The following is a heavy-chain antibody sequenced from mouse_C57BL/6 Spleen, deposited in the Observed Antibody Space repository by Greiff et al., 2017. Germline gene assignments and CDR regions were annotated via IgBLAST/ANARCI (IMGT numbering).Heavy chain of an antibody. CDR2: IYPGDGDT. V-gene: IGHV1-80*01. CDR3: ARAYDYEGYAMDY. D-gene: IGHD2-4*01. CDR1: GYAFSSYW. J-gene: IGHJ4*01. Sequence: VEVVESGAELVKPGASVKISCKASGYAFSSYWMNWVKQRPGKGLEWIGQIYPGDGDTNYNGKFKGKATLTADKSSSTAYMQLSSLTSEDSAVYFCARAYDYEGYAMDYWGQGTSVTVSS.